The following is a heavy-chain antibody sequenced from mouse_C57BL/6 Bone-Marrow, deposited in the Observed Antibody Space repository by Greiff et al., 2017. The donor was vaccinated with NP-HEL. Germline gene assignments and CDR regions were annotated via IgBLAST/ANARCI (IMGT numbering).Heavy chain of an antibody. V-gene: IGHV1-50*01. J-gene: IGHJ3*01. CDR1: GYTFTSYW. CDR3: ANHYSNSSRAWVAY. CDR2: IDPSDSYT. Sequence: QVQLQQPGAELVKPGASVKLSCKASGYTFTSYWMQWVKQRPGQGLEWIGEIDPSDSYTNYNQKFKGKATLTVDTSSSTAYMQLSSLTAEDSAVYYCANHYSNSSRAWVAYWGQGTLVTVSA. D-gene: IGHD2-5*01.